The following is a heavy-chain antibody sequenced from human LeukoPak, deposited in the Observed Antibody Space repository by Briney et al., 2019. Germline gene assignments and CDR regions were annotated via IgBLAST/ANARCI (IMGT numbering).Heavy chain of an antibody. Sequence: SQTLSLTCTVSGGSISSGSYYWSWIRQPAGKGLEWIVRIYTSGSTNYNPSLKSRVTISVDTSKNQYSLKLSSVTAADTAVYYCARSAKGAQYSSYWGQGTLVTVSS. CDR2: IYTSGST. D-gene: IGHD4-11*01. CDR1: GGSISSGSYY. V-gene: IGHV4-61*02. J-gene: IGHJ4*02. CDR3: ARSAKGAQYSSY.